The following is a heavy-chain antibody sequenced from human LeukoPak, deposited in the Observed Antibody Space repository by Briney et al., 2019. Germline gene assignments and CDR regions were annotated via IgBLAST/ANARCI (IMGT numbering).Heavy chain of an antibody. J-gene: IGHJ6*03. CDR1: GFTFSSYS. CDR3: ARGFGELSYYYYYMDV. D-gene: IGHD3-10*01. V-gene: IGHV3-21*01. CDR2: ISSSSSYI. Sequence: PGGSLRLSWAASGFTFSSYSMNWVRQAPGKGLEWVSSISSSSSYIYYADSVKGRFTISRDNAKNSLYLQMNSLRAEDTAVYYCARGFGELSYYYYYMDVWGKGTTVTVS.